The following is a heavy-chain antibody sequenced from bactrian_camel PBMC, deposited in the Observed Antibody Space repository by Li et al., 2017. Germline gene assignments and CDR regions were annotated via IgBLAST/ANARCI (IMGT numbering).Heavy chain of an antibody. Sequence: VQLVESGGGLVQPGGSLRLSCTASGFTFDDSDMGSYRQAPGKECELVSSISVDGSTWHSDSVKGRFTISRDSAKNTAYLQMNSLKVEDTGMYICAAARTLTDWARSRGYWGQGTQVTVS. V-gene: IGHV3S60*01. CDR2: ISVDGST. D-gene: IGHD1*01. CDR3: AAARTLTDWARSRGY. J-gene: IGHJ6*01. CDR1: GFTFDDSD.